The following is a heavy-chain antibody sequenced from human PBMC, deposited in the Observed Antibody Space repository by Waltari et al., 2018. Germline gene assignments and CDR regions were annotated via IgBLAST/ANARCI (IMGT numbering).Heavy chain of an antibody. Sequence: ELQLVESGGGLVQPGASLRLSCAASGFTFSRHWMPWVRQAPGKGLVSVSNINTDGSITRYADSVKGRFTISRDNAKNTLFLQMNSLRAEDTAVYYCVMYSSAFLGDCWGQGTLVDVSS. CDR3: VMYSSAFLGDC. D-gene: IGHD6-25*01. CDR1: GFTFSRHW. V-gene: IGHV3-74*01. J-gene: IGHJ4*02. CDR2: INTDGSIT.